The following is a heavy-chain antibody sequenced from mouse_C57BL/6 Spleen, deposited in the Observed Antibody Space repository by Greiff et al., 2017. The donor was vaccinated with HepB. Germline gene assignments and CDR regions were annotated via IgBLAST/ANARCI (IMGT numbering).Heavy chain of an antibody. V-gene: IGHV1-69*01. J-gene: IGHJ4*01. CDR1: GYTFTSYW. CDR3: ARKRGAMDY. CDR2: IDPSDSYT. Sequence: QVQLQQPGAELVMPGASVKLSCKASGYTFTSYWMYWVKQRPGQGLEWIGEIDPSDSYTNYNQKFKGKSTLTVDKSSSTAYMQLSSLTSEDSAVYYCARKRGAMDYWGQGTSVTVSS.